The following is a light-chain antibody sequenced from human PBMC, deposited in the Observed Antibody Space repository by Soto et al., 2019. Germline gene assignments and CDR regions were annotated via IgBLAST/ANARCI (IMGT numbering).Light chain of an antibody. J-gene: IGLJ3*02. CDR2: EVN. V-gene: IGLV2-8*01. CDR1: SSDVGDYNY. Sequence: QSALTHPPSASGSPGHSVTISCTGTSSDVGDYNYVSWYQQHPGKAPKLIIYEVNKRPSGVPDRFSGSKSGNTASLTVSGLQAEDEADYYCSSYAGSNTFLFGGGTKVTVL. CDR3: SSYAGSNTFL.